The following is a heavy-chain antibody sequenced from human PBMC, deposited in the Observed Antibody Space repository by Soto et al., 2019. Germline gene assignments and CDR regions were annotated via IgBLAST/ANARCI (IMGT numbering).Heavy chain of an antibody. V-gene: IGHV3-23*01. CDR2: FRSGGDDDTT. D-gene: IGHD3-10*01. CDR1: GFTFSSYS. J-gene: IGHJ4*02. Sequence: SLSLSCAASGFTFSSYSMSWVRQAPGKGLEWVSGFRSGGDDDTTYYADSVRGRFTISRDNSKITLFLQMNSLRAEDTAIYYCAKKVNSGSGSQFFDYWGQGTLVTVSS. CDR3: AKKVNSGSGSQFFDY.